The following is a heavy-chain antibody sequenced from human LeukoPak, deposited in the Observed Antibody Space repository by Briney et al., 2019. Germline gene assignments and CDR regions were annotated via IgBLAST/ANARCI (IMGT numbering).Heavy chain of an antibody. CDR3: ARAATVTNY. CDR1: GYTFTGYY. V-gene: IGHV1-2*02. D-gene: IGHD4-11*01. J-gene: IGHJ4*02. CDR2: INPNSGDT. Sequence: ASVKVSCKASGYTFTGYYIHWVRQAPGQGLEWMGWINPNSGDTNFAQRWQGRVTMTSDTSISAAYMEMSRLRSDDTAVYYCARAATVTNYWGQGTLVTVSS.